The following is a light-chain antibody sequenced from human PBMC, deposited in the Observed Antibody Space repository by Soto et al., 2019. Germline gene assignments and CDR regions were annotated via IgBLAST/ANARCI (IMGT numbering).Light chain of an antibody. Sequence: AIRMTQSPSSFSASTGDRVTITCRASQGIGSYLAWYQQNPGKAPKLLIYAASTLQSGVPSRFSGSGSGTEFTLTISCLQSEDFATYYCQQYYSYPYTFGQGTKLEIK. J-gene: IGKJ2*01. V-gene: IGKV1-8*01. CDR3: QQYYSYPYT. CDR2: AAS. CDR1: QGIGSY.